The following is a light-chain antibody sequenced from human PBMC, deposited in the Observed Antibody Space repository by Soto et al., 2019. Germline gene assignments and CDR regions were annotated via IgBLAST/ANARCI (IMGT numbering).Light chain of an antibody. J-gene: IGKJ4*01. V-gene: IGKV1-9*01. CDR2: GAH. Sequence: DIQLTQSPSLLSASVGDRGTITCRASQDISSYLAWYQQKPGRAPELLIHGAHSLHSGVPSRFSGSGSGTEFSLTISSLQPEDFATYYCQQLNSYPLSFGGGTKVKI. CDR1: QDISSY. CDR3: QQLNSYPLS.